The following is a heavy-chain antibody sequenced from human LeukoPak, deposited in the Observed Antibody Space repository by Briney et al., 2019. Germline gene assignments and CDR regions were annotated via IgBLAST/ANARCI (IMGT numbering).Heavy chain of an antibody. D-gene: IGHD3-3*01. CDR3: ARAGPDFWSGYYYFQH. J-gene: IGHJ1*01. CDR2: INHSGST. V-gene: IGHV4-34*01. CDR1: GGSFSGYY. Sequence: SETLSLTCAVYGGSFSGYYWSWIRQPPGKGLEWIGEINHSGSTNYNPSLRSRITISVDTSKNQFSLKLSSVTAADTAVYYCARAGPDFWSGYYYFQHWGQGTLVTVSS.